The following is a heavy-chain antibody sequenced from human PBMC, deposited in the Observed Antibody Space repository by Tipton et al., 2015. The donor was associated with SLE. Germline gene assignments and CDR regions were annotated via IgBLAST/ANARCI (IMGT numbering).Heavy chain of an antibody. Sequence: SLRLSCAASGFTFSDYYMSWIRQAPGKGLEWVSYISSGGSTIYYADSVKGRFTVSRDNAKNSLYLQMNSLRAEDTAVYYCARKGENYEDFDYWGQGTLVTVSS. D-gene: IGHD1-7*01. CDR2: ISSGGSTI. V-gene: IGHV3-11*04. J-gene: IGHJ4*02. CDR3: ARKGENYEDFDY. CDR1: GFTFSDYY.